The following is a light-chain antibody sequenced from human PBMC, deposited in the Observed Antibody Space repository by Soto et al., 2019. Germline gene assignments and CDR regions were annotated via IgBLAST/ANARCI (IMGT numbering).Light chain of an antibody. CDR2: WAS. CDR1: QSVLYNSNNKNY. Sequence: DIVMTQSPDSLAVSLGERATINCKSSQSVLYNSNNKNYLAWYQQKPGQPPKLLIYWASTRESGVPDRFSGSGSGTDFTLTISSLQAEDVSVYDCQQYYSTTMYTFGQGTKLEI. J-gene: IGKJ2*01. CDR3: QQYYSTTMYT. V-gene: IGKV4-1*01.